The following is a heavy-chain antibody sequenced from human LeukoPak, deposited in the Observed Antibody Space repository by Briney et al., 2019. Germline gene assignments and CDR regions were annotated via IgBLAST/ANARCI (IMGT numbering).Heavy chain of an antibody. CDR3: ARGKYSSGWFDY. J-gene: IGHJ4*02. V-gene: IGHV3-21*01. CDR2: ITTSSTYI. CDR1: GFTSSSYS. D-gene: IGHD6-19*01. Sequence: GGSLELSCAPSGFTSSSYSMSWFPQAQGKGLHWASSITTSSTYISYADSVKGRFTISRDNAKNSLYLQMNSLRAEDTAVYYCARGKYSSGWFDYWGQGTLVTVSS.